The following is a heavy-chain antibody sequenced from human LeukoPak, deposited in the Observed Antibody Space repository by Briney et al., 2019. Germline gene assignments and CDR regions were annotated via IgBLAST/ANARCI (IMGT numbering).Heavy chain of an antibody. V-gene: IGHV4-59*12. J-gene: IGHJ4*02. CDR1: GGSISSYY. Sequence: SETLSLTCTVSGGSISSYYWSWIRQPPGKGLEWIGFIYYTGSTNYNPSLKSRVTMSVDTSKSQFSLKLTSVTAADTALYYCARGANRLDSWGRGTLVTVSS. CDR3: ARGANRLDS. D-gene: IGHD1-14*01. CDR2: IYYTGST.